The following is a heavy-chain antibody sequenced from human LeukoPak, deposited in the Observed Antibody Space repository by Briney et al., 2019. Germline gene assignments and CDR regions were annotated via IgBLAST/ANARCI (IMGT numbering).Heavy chain of an antibody. CDR2: ISAYNGNT. Sequence: ASVKVSCKASGYTFTSYGISWVRQAPGQGLEWMGWISAYNGNTNYAQKLQGRVTMTTDSSTSTAYMELRSLRSDDTAVYYCARGPIIDIVVIPAAADYYHMDVWGKGTTVTVSS. CDR3: ARGPIIDIVVIPAAADYYHMDV. V-gene: IGHV1-18*01. CDR1: GYTFTSYG. J-gene: IGHJ6*03. D-gene: IGHD2-2*01.